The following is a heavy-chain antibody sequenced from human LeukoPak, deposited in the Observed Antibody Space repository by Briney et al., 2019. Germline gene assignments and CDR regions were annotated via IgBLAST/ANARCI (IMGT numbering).Heavy chain of an antibody. V-gene: IGHV3-30-3*01. J-gene: IGHJ6*02. Sequence: GGSLRLSCAASGFTFSSYAMHWVRQAPGKGLEWVAVISYDGSNKYYADSVKGRFTISRDNSKNTLYLQMNSLRAEDTAVYYCARGGYDILNPESYYYGMDVWGQGTTITVSS. CDR3: ARGGYDILNPESYYYGMDV. CDR1: GFTFSSYA. D-gene: IGHD3-9*01. CDR2: ISYDGSNK.